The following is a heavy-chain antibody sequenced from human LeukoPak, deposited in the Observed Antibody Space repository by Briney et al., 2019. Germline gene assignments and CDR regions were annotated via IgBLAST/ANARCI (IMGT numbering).Heavy chain of an antibody. CDR3: AKTMTIPAYYYYGMDV. CDR2: ISGSGGST. CDR1: GFTFSSYA. D-gene: IGHD4/OR15-4a*01. J-gene: IGHJ6*02. V-gene: IGHV3-23*01. Sequence: PGGSLRLSCAASGFTFSSYAMSWVRQAPGKGLEWVSAISGSGGSTYYADSVKGRFTISRDNSKNMLYLQMNSLRAEDTAVYYCAKTMTIPAYYYYGMDVWGQGTTVTVSS.